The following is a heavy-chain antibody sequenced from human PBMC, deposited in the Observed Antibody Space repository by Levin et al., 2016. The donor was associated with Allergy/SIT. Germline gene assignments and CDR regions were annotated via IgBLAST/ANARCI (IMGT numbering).Heavy chain of an antibody. CDR2: INHSGST. J-gene: IGHJ6*02. CDR1: GGSFSGYY. D-gene: IGHD3-22*01. V-gene: IGHV4-34*01. Sequence: SETLSLTCAVYGGSFSGYYWSWIRQPPGKGLEWIGEINHSGSTNYNPSLKSRVTISVDTSKNQFSLKLSSVTAADTAVYYCARSGGRLLLPYYYYGMDVWGQGTTVTVSS. CDR3: ARSGGRLLLPYYYYGMDV.